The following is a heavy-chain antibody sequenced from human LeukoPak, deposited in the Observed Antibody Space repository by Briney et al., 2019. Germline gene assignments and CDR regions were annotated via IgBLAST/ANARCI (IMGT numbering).Heavy chain of an antibody. V-gene: IGHV3-53*01. J-gene: IGHJ4*02. CDR2: IYSGGST. CDR3: ARGTYYYDSSGPNADY. CDR1: GFTVSSND. Sequence: GGSLRLSCAASGFTVSSNDMSWVRQAPGKGLEWVSVIYSGGSTYYVDPVKGRFTISRDNSKNTLYLQMNSLRAEDTAVYYCARGTYYYDSSGPNADYWGQGTLVTVSS. D-gene: IGHD3-22*01.